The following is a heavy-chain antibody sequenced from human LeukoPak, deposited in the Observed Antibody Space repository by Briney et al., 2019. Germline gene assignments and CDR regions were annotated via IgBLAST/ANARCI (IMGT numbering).Heavy chain of an antibody. D-gene: IGHD2-15*01. Sequence: GRSLRLSCAASGFTFGDYAMHWVRQAPGKGLEWVSGISWNSGSIGYADSVKGRFTISRDNAKNSLYLQMNSLRAEDTALYYCAKDMGSGGSCYLDLRHWYYGMDVWGQGTTVTVSS. CDR2: ISWNSGSI. CDR1: GFTFGDYA. J-gene: IGHJ6*02. CDR3: AKDMGSGGSCYLDLRHWYYGMDV. V-gene: IGHV3-9*01.